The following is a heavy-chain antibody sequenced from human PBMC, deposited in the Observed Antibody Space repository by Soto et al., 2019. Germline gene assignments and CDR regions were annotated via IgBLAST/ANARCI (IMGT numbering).Heavy chain of an antibody. CDR3: AHRRGDGDIQELGWYFDL. Sequence: QITLKESGPTLVKPTQTLTLTCTFSGFSLSTSGVGVGWIRQPPGKALEWLALIYWDDDKRYSPSLKSRLTSTKHTTTNQVVLTLTNLDPVDTATYYCAHRRGDGDIQELGWYFDLWGRGTLVTVSS. CDR1: GFSLSTSGVG. D-gene: IGHD7-27*01. CDR2: IYWDDDK. V-gene: IGHV2-5*02. J-gene: IGHJ2*01.